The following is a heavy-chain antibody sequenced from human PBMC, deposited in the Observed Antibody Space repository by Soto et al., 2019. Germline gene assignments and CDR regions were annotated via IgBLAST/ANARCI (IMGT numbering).Heavy chain of an antibody. J-gene: IGHJ4*02. V-gene: IGHV4-39*01. Sequence: PSETLSLTCTVSGGSISSSSYYWGWIRQPPGKGLEWIGSIYYSGSTYYNPSLKSRVTIPVDTSKNQFSLKLSSVTAAATAVYYCAKQMIRNQLIDHWGQGTLVTVSS. CDR1: GGSISSSSYY. D-gene: IGHD1-1*01. CDR2: IYYSGST. CDR3: AKQMIRNQLIDH.